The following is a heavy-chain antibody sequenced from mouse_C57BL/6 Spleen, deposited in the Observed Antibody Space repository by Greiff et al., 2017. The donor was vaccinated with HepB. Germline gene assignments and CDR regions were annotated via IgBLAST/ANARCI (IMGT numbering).Heavy chain of an antibody. V-gene: IGHV1-64*01. CDR2: IHPNSGST. D-gene: IGHD2-14*01. CDR3: APHWYGDFDY. Sequence: QVQLQQSGAELVKPGASVKLSCKASGYTFTSYWMHWVKQRPGQGLEWIGMIHPNSGSTNYNEKFKSKATLTVDKSSSTAYMQLSSLTSEDSAVYYCAPHWYGDFDYWGQGTTLTVSS. J-gene: IGHJ2*01. CDR1: GYTFTSYW.